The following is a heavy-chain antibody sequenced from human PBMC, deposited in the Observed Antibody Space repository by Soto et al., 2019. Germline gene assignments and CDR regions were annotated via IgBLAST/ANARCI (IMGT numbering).Heavy chain of an antibody. V-gene: IGHV6-1*01. CDR1: GDSVSSNSAA. CDR2: TYYRSKWYN. J-gene: IGHJ6*03. Sequence: SQTLSLTCAISGDSVSSNSAAWNWIRQSPSRGLEWLGRTYYRSKWYNDYAVSVKSRITINPDTSKNQFSLQLNSVTPEDTAVYYCARASDGSGSYKRSYYYYYMDVWGKGTTVTVSS. CDR3: ARASDGSGSYKRSYYYYYMDV. D-gene: IGHD3-10*01.